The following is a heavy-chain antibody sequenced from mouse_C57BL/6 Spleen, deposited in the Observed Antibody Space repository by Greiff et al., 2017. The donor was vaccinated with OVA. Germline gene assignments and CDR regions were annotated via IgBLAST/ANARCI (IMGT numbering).Heavy chain of an antibody. CDR1: GFTFSDYG. D-gene: IGHD3-2*02. CDR3: ASRAQAHAMDY. J-gene: IGHJ4*01. CDR2: ISSGSSTI. Sequence: EVQRVESGGGLVKPGGSLKLSCAASGFTFSDYGMHWVRQAPEKGLEWVAYISSGSSTIYYADTVKGRFTISRDNAKNTLFLQMTSLRSEDTAMDYCASRAQAHAMDYWGQGTSVTVSS. V-gene: IGHV5-17*01.